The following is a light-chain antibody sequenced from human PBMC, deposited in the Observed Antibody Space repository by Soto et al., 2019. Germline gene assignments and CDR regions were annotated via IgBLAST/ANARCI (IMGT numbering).Light chain of an antibody. CDR3: LSYDSSLSGWV. CDR1: SSNIGAGYD. V-gene: IGLV1-40*01. Sequence: QSVLTQPPSVSAAPGQRVTISCTGSSSNIGAGYDVHWYQQLPGTAPKLLIYGNSSRPSGVPDRFSGSKSGTSASLAITGLQAEDEADYYCLSYDSSLSGWVFGGGTKLTVL. CDR2: GNS. J-gene: IGLJ3*02.